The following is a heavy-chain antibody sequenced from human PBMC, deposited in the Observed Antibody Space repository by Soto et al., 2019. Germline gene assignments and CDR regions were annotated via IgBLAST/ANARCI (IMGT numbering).Heavy chain of an antibody. CDR3: ARQLWFGELFRYYFDY. Sequence: GASVKVSCKASGYTFTSYYMHWVRQAPGQGLEWMGIINPSGGSTSYAQKFQGRVTMTRDTSTSTVYMELSSLRSEDTAVYYCARQLWFGELFRYYFDYWGQGTLVTVSS. J-gene: IGHJ4*02. CDR1: GYTFTSYY. CDR2: INPSGGST. D-gene: IGHD3-10*01. V-gene: IGHV1-46*01.